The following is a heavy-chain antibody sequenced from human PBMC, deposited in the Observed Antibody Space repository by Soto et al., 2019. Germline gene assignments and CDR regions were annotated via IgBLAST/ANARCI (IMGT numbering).Heavy chain of an antibody. V-gene: IGHV1-18*01. D-gene: IGHD5-12*01. Sequence: ASVKVSCKASGYTFTSYGISWVRQDPGQGLEWMGWISAYNGNTNYAQKLQGRVTMTTDTSTSTAYMELRSLRSDDTAVYYCARVGRYSGYDWVDYWGQGTLVTVSS. CDR2: ISAYNGNT. CDR3: ARVGRYSGYDWVDY. CDR1: GYTFTSYG. J-gene: IGHJ4*02.